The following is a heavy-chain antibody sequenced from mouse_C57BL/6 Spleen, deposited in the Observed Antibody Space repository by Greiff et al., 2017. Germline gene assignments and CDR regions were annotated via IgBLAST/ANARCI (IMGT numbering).Heavy chain of an antibody. CDR1: GYTFTDYN. V-gene: IGHV1-18*01. D-gene: IGHD2-12*01. CDR2: INPNNGGT. CDR3: ARGDYSAMDY. J-gene: IGHJ4*01. Sequence: EVQLQQSGPELVKPGASVKIPCKASGYTFTDYNMDWVKQSHGKSLEWIGEINPNNGGTIYNQKFKGKATLTVDKSSSPAYMELRSLTSEDTAVYYCARGDYSAMDYWGQGTSVTVSS.